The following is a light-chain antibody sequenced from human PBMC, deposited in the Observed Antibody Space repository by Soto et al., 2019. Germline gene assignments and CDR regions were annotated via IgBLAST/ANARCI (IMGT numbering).Light chain of an antibody. CDR1: QAIARY. J-gene: IGKJ2*01. CDR3: QQTDDLPRYT. CDR2: DVS. V-gene: IGKV1-33*01. Sequence: DIQMHQSPASLSASVGDRVIMTCRASQAIARYLNWYQHKPGKAPKLLIYDVSRLERGVPSRFSGSGAGTDFTFTISSLQPEDFATYYCQQTDDLPRYTFGQGTKLEMK.